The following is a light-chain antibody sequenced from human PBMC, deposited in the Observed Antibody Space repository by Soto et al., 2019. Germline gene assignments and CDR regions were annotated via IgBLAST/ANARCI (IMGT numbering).Light chain of an antibody. Sequence: DIVMNQSPLFLPVTPGEPASISCRSSQSLLHSHGYHYLYWYLQKPGQSPQRLIYLASNRASGVPERFSGSRSGPDFTLKIIRVEAEEVGVYYCMQVLQSPITFGQGTRLEIK. J-gene: IGKJ5*01. CDR3: MQVLQSPIT. V-gene: IGKV2-28*01. CDR1: QSLLHSHGYHY. CDR2: LAS.